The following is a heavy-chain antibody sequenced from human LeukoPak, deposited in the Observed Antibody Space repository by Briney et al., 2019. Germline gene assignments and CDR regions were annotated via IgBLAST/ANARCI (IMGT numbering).Heavy chain of an antibody. V-gene: IGHV3-33*06. Sequence: GRSLRLSCAASGFTFSNYGMHWVRQAPGKGLEWVALIWYDGSNKYYADSVQGRFIISRDNSKNTLYLQMNSLRAEDTAVYYCAKWGPYDSSGSDDYWGQGSLVTVSS. CDR1: GFTFSNYG. CDR3: AKWGPYDSSGSDDY. CDR2: IWYDGSNK. J-gene: IGHJ4*02. D-gene: IGHD3-22*01.